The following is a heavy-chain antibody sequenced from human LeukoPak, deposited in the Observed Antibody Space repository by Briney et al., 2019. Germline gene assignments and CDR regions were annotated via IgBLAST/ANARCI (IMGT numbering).Heavy chain of an antibody. Sequence: PSETLSLTCTVSGGSISSYYWSWIRQPPGKGLEWIGYIYYSGSTNYNPSLKSRVTISVDTSKNQFSLKLSSVTAADTAVYYCARVVEVAGPLYYYYGMDVWGQGTTVTVSS. CDR2: IYYSGST. J-gene: IGHJ6*02. CDR1: GGSISSYY. V-gene: IGHV4-59*01. CDR3: ARVVEVAGPLYYYYGMDV. D-gene: IGHD6-19*01.